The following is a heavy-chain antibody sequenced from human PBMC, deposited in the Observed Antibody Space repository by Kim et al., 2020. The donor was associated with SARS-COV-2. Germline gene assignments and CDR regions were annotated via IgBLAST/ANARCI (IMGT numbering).Heavy chain of an antibody. V-gene: IGHV5-10-1*01. Sequence: GESLKISCKGSGYSFTSYWISWVRQMPGKGLEWMGRIDPSDSYTNYSPSFQGHVTISADKSISTAYLQWSSLKASDTAMYYCARLPIVVVPAAENWFDPWGQGTLVTVSS. CDR3: ARLPIVVVPAAENWFDP. CDR1: GYSFTSYW. J-gene: IGHJ5*02. CDR2: IDPSDSYT. D-gene: IGHD2-2*01.